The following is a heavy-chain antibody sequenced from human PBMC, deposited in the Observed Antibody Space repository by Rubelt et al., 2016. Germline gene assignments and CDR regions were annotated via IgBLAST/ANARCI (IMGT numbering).Heavy chain of an antibody. CDR2: INAGNGNT. CDR1: GYTFTSYA. Sequence: QVQLVQSGAEVKKPGASVKVSCKASGYTFTSYAMHWVRQAPGQRLEWMGWINAGNGNTKYSRKFQGRVTITRDPAASTAYRELSSLRSEDTAVYYGATDQLNPARFHGMDVWGQGTTVTVSS. CDR3: ATDQLNPARFHGMDV. V-gene: IGHV1-3*01. J-gene: IGHJ6*02. D-gene: IGHD1-1*01.